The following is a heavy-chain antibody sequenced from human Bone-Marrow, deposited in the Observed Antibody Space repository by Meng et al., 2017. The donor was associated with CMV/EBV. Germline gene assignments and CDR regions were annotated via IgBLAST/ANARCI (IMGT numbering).Heavy chain of an antibody. CDR1: GFTFSSYS. Sequence: GGSLRLSCAASGFTFSSYSMNWVRQAPGKGLEWVSSISSSSSYIYYADSVKGRFTISRDNSKNTLYLQMNSLRAEDTAVYYCARNGVRGVWGYYFDYWGQGTLVTVSS. CDR2: ISSSSSYI. V-gene: IGHV3-21*01. J-gene: IGHJ4*02. CDR3: ARNGVRGVWGYYFDY. D-gene: IGHD3-10*01.